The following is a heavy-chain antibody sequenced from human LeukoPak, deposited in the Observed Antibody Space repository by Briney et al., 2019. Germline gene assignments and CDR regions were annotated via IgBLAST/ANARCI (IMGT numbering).Heavy chain of an antibody. CDR2: ISYDGSNK. J-gene: IGHJ6*03. V-gene: IGHV3-30*01. Sequence: PGGSLRLSCAASGFSFSSYAMYWVRQAPGKGLEWVAIISYDGSNKYYADSVKGRFTISRDNSKNTLYLQMNSLRAEDTAVYYCARVGRTVTTFHYMDVWGKGTTVAVSS. CDR3: ARVGRTVTTFHYMDV. CDR1: GFSFSSYA. D-gene: IGHD4-17*01.